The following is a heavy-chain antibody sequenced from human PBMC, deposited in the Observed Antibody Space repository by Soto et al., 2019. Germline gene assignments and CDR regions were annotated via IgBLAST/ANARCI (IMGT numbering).Heavy chain of an antibody. CDR2: IYYSGST. Sequence: TLSLTCTVSGGSISSGGYYWSWIRQHPGKGLEWIGYIYYSGSTYYNPSLKSRVTISVDTSKNQFSLKLSSVTAADTAVYYCATGADSRITGTPSSFDYCGQGTLVTVSS. D-gene: IGHD1-7*01. J-gene: IGHJ4*02. V-gene: IGHV4-31*03. CDR1: GGSISSGGYY. CDR3: ATGADSRITGTPSSFDY.